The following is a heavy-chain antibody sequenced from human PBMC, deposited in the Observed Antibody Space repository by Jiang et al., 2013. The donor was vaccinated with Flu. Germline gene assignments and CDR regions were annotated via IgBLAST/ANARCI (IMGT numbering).Heavy chain of an antibody. D-gene: IGHD3-16*01. CDR1: GFSISSYW. CDR2: XKRDGSEE. V-gene: IGHV3-7*03. CDR3: ARDRDRYYYYMDV. Sequence: PGGSLRLSCEASGFSISSYWMTWVRQAPGKGLEWVADXKRDGSEEYYLDSVKGRFTISRDNAKNSLYLQLNRLRAEDMAVYYCARDRDRYYYYMDVWGKGTTVTVSS. J-gene: IGHJ6*04.